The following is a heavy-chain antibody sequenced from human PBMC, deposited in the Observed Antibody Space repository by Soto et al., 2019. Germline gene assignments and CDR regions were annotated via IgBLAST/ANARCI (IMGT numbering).Heavy chain of an antibody. CDR1: GGSISSYY. J-gene: IGHJ6*02. CDR2: IYYSGST. CDR3: ARRGSAYCGGDCYSGGMDV. Sequence: QVQLQESGPGLVKPSETLSLTCTVSGGSISSYYWSWIRQPPGKGLEWIGYIYYSGSTNYNPSLKSRITISVDTSKNQFSRKLSSVTAADTAVYYCARRGSAYCGGDCYSGGMDVWGQGTTVTVSS. D-gene: IGHD2-21*02. V-gene: IGHV4-59*08.